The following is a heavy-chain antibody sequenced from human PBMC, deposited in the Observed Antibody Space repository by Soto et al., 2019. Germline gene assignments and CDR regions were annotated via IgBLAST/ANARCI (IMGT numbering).Heavy chain of an antibody. D-gene: IGHD1-1*01. CDR1: VYTFTSYY. CDR3: ARRRIATYDHTDNQIDY. J-gene: IGHJ4*02. CDR2: INPSGGST. Sequence: ASVKVSCKASVYTFTSYYMHRVRQAPAQGLEWMGIINPSGGSTSYAQKFQGRVTMTRDTPTNTVYMELRSLRPEATAVYYCARRRIATYDHTDNQIDYWGQGTLVTVSS. V-gene: IGHV1-46*01.